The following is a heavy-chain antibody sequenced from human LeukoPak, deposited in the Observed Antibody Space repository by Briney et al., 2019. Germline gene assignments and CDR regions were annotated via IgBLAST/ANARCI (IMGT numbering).Heavy chain of an antibody. CDR2: IYYSGST. CDR3: ARSLVTYYDFWSGYLNYYYYYGMDV. J-gene: IGHJ6*02. CDR1: GGSISSYY. D-gene: IGHD3-3*01. V-gene: IGHV4-59*01. Sequence: SETLSLTCAVSGGSISSYYWSWIRQPPGKGLGWVGYIYYSGSTNYNPSLKSRVTISVDTSKNQFSLKLSSVTAADTAVYYCARSLVTYYDFWSGYLNYYYYYGMDVWGQGTTVTVSS.